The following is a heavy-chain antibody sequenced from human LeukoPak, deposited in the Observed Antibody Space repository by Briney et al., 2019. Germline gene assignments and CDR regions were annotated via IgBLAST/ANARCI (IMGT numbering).Heavy chain of an antibody. Sequence: GGSLRLSCAASGFTFSDYWMNWVRLAPGKGLEWVASIRQDGSEKSYVDSVKGRFTISRDNTWNSLYLQMNSLRAEDTAVYYCARDGTAPGLYFDMWGQGTLVTVSS. V-gene: IGHV3-7*01. CDR2: IRQDGSEK. D-gene: IGHD1/OR15-1a*01. CDR1: GFTFSDYW. CDR3: ARDGTAPGLYFDM. J-gene: IGHJ4*01.